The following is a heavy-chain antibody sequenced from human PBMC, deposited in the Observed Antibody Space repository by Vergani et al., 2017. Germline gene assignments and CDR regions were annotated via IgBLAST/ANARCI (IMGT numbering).Heavy chain of an antibody. CDR1: GFDFSSYI. CDR2: VSTGTKSQ. D-gene: IGHD3-22*01. CDR3: AREYSSASGRAFDF. J-gene: IGHJ3*01. Sequence: QLVESGGGWVQPGGSLRLSCVVSGFDFSSYIMNWVRQAPGKGLEWVSFVSTGTKSQSYAESVKGRFTISRDSAKNSLYLQMDSLRAEDTAVYYCAREYSSASGRAFDFWGQGTKVTVSS. V-gene: IGHV3-48*01.